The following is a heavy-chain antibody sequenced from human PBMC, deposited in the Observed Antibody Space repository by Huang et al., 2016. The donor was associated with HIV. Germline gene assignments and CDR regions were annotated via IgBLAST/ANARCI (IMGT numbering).Heavy chain of an antibody. V-gene: IGHV3-7*03. J-gene: IGHJ6*02. D-gene: IGHD1-7*01. CDR3: ATKTAGMDI. Sequence: YWMSWVRQPPGKGLAWVANIRQDESEKYYVGSVKGRFNISRDNAKKVVFLEMNNVRVEDTATYFCATKTAGMDIWGQGTTVTVS. CDR1: YW. CDR2: IRQDESEK.